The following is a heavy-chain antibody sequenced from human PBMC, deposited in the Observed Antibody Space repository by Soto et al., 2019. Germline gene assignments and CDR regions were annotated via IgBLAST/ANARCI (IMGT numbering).Heavy chain of an antibody. V-gene: IGHV3-7*05. CDR1: GFTFSSYW. CDR2: IKQDGSEK. Sequence: GGSLRLSCAASGFTFSSYWMSWVRQAPGKGLEWVANIKQDGSEKYYVDSVKGRFTISRDNAKNSLYLQMNSLRAEDTAVYYCARDQPGYCSSTSCYSDYYYGMDVWGQGTTVTVSS. D-gene: IGHD2-2*02. CDR3: ARDQPGYCSSTSCYSDYYYGMDV. J-gene: IGHJ6*02.